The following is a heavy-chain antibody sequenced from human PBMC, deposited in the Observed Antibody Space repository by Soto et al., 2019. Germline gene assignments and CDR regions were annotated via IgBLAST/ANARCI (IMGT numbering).Heavy chain of an antibody. CDR1: GFTFSSYS. V-gene: IGHV3-21*01. Sequence: KPGGSLRLSCAASGFTFSSYSMNWVRQAPGKGLEWVSSISSSSSYIYYADSVKGRFTISRDNAKNSLYLQMNSLRAEDTAVYYCAREDPFYDILTGYLSLGAYGMDVWGQGTTVTVSS. CDR3: AREDPFYDILTGYLSLGAYGMDV. D-gene: IGHD3-9*01. J-gene: IGHJ6*02. CDR2: ISSSSSYI.